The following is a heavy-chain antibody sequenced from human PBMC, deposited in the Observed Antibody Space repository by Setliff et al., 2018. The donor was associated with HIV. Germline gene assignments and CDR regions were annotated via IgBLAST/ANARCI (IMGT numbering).Heavy chain of an antibody. Sequence: GGSLSLSCAASGFTFDDYAMHWVRQVPGRGLEWVSLISWNGGSTYYADSVRGRFAISRDNNKNFLYLQMSSLRTDDSALYYCARGPTGSGSAYLDFWGQGTLGTVSS. CDR2: ISWNGGST. CDR1: GFTFDDYA. D-gene: IGHD3-10*01. CDR3: ARGPTGSGSAYLDF. V-gene: IGHV3-43D*03. J-gene: IGHJ4*02.